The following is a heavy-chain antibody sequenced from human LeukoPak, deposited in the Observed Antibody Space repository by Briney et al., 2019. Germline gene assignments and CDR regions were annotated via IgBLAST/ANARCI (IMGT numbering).Heavy chain of an antibody. CDR3: TKMFTKDNWYGGPDY. V-gene: IGHV3-53*01. D-gene: IGHD2-8*01. J-gene: IGHJ4*02. CDR2: LYTGGIR. Sequence: GGSLRLSCGASGFSLTKNYMSWVRPAPGKGVEWVSVLYTGGIRYYAGFVRGRFTISRDDSKNTLYLQMNNLRAEDTAIYYCTKMFTKDNWYGGPDYWGQGTLVTVSS. CDR1: GFSLTKNY.